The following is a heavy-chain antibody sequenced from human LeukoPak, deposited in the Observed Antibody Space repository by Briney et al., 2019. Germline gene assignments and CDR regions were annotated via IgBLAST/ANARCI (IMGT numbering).Heavy chain of an antibody. V-gene: IGHV3-7*01. CDR3: ARVSVTAIRSYYMDV. Sequence: HAGGSLRLSCAASGFTFSSYWMSWVRQAPGKGLEWVANIKQDGSEKYVDSVKGRFTISRDNAKNSLYLQMNSLRAEDTAVYYCARVSVTAIRSYYMDVWGKGTTVTISS. J-gene: IGHJ6*03. CDR2: IKQDGSEK. D-gene: IGHD2-21*02. CDR1: GFTFSSYW.